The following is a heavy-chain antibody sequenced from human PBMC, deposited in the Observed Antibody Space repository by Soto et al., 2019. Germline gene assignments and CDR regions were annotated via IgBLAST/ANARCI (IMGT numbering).Heavy chain of an antibody. V-gene: IGHV3-73*01. J-gene: IGHJ4*02. CDR2: IRSKANSYAT. Sequence: EVQLVESGGGLVQPGGSLKLSCAASGFTFSGSAMHWVRQASGKGLEWVDRIRSKANSYATAYAASVKGRFTISRDDSKNTAYLQMNSLKTEDTAVYYCTALPYSSSSSFDYWGQGTLVTVSS. D-gene: IGHD6-6*01. CDR1: GFTFSGSA. CDR3: TALPYSSSSSFDY.